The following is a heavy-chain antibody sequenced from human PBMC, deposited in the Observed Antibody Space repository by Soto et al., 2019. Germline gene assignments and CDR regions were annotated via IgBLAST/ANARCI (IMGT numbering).Heavy chain of an antibody. V-gene: IGHV4-4*02. Sequence: QVQLQESGPGLVKPSGTLSLTCAVSGGSISSTNWWNWVRQPPGKGLEWIGEIYHSGRTNYNPSLKSRVTISIDKSETQVSLKLSSVTAADTAVYYCARRAVAGTSWFDPWGQGTQVTVS. CDR1: GGSISSTNW. CDR2: IYHSGRT. CDR3: ARRAVAGTSWFDP. J-gene: IGHJ5*02. D-gene: IGHD6-19*01.